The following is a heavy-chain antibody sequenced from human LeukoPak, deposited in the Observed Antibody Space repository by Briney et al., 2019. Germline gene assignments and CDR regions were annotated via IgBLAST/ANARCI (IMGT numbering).Heavy chain of an antibody. D-gene: IGHD3-3*01. V-gene: IGHV4-34*01. CDR3: AREVPDYDSTSGPKEYYFDY. CDR1: GGSFSGYY. Sequence: PSETLSLTCAVYGGSFSGYYWSWIRQPPGKGLEWIGEINHSGSTNYNPSLKSRVTISVDTSKNQFSLKLSSVTAADTAVYYCAREVPDYDSTSGPKEYYFDYWGQGTLVTVSS. CDR2: INHSGST. J-gene: IGHJ4*02.